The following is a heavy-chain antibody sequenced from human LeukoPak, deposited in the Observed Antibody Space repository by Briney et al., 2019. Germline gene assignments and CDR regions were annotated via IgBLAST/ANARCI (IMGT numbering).Heavy chain of an antibody. D-gene: IGHD3-10*01. CDR2: INWNGGST. CDR3: AKDIGYPNGSGSYYNYYYYYYMDV. V-gene: IGHV3-20*04. J-gene: IGHJ6*03. CDR1: GFTFDDYG. Sequence: GSLRLSCAASGFTFDDYGMSWVRQAPGKGLEWVSGINWNGGSTGYADSVKGRFTISRDNSKNSLYLQMNSLRAEDTALYYCAKDIGYPNGSGSYYNYYYYYYMDVWGKGTTVTVSS.